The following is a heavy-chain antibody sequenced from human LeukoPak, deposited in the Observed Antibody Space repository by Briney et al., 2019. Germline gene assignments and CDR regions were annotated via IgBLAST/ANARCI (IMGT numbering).Heavy chain of an antibody. CDR3: AREKNLGT. CDR2: IKEDGSDK. V-gene: IGHV3-7*05. D-gene: IGHD1-14*01. Sequence: GGCLRLSCAASGFTFGSYWMSWVRQAPGKRLEWVATIKEDGSDKYYVDSVKGRFTISRDNVKNSVYLQMNSLRAEDTAVYYCAREKNLGTWGQGTLVTVSS. CDR1: GFTFGSYW. J-gene: IGHJ4*02.